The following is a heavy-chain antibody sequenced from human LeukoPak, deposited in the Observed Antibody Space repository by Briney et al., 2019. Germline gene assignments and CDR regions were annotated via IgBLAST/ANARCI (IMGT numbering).Heavy chain of an antibody. CDR3: ATDRGSGSYLSFDY. CDR2: FDPEDGET. V-gene: IGHV1-24*01. Sequence: GASVKVSCKVSGYTLTELSMHWVRQAPGKGLEWMGGFDPEDGETIYAQKFQGRVTMTEDTSTDTAYMELSSLRSEDTAVYYCATDRGSGSYLSFDYWGQGTLVTVSS. CDR1: GYTLTELS. J-gene: IGHJ4*02. D-gene: IGHD1-26*01.